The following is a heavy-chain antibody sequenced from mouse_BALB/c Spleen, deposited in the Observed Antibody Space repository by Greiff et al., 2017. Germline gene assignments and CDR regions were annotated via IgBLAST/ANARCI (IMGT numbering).Heavy chain of an antibody. CDR1: GYTFTRYW. CDR3: ARDDYHYAMDY. D-gene: IGHD2-4*01. V-gene: IGHV1-87*01. Sequence: QVQLQQSGAELARPGASVKLSCKASGYTFTRYWMQWVKQRPGQGLEWIGAIYPGDGDTRYTQKFKGKATLTADKSSSTAYMQLSSLASEDSAVYYCARDDYHYAMDYWGQGTSVTVSS. J-gene: IGHJ4*01. CDR2: IYPGDGDT.